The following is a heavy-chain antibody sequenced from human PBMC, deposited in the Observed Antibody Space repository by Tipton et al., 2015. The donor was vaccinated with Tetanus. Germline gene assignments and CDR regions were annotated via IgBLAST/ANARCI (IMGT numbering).Heavy chain of an antibody. J-gene: IGHJ4*02. Sequence: QVQLVQSGAEVKKPGASVQISCKASGYIFASYYMHWVRQAPGQGLEWMGWISGYNGNTNFTQKFQGRLTMTRDTSTSTAYMELRSLRSDDTAVYFCARDQLDHWGQGTLVTVSS. CDR3: ARDQLDH. CDR1: GYIFASYY. CDR2: ISGYNGNT. V-gene: IGHV1-18*01.